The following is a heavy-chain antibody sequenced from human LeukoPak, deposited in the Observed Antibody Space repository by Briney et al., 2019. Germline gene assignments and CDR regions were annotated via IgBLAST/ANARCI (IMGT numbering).Heavy chain of an antibody. Sequence: LETLSLTCTVSGGSLSSSRYYRGWVREPPQRGLEWIGSIYYSGSTYYNPSLKSRVTISVDTSKNQFSLKLSSVTAADTAVYYCARLAAAAGTSFDYWGQGTLVTVSS. J-gene: IGHJ4*02. CDR1: GGSLSSSRYY. CDR3: ARLAAAAGTSFDY. V-gene: IGHV4-39*01. CDR2: IYYSGST. D-gene: IGHD6-13*01.